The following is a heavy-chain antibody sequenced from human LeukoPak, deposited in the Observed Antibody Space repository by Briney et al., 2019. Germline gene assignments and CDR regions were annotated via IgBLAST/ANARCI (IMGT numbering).Heavy chain of an antibody. J-gene: IGHJ5*02. CDR1: GGSISSSSYY. V-gene: IGHV4-39*01. CDR2: IYYSGST. CDR3: ASERFLEWSRRGVPHNWFDP. Sequence: PSETLSLTCTVSGGSISSSSYYWGWIRQPPGKGLEWIGSIYYSGSTYYNPSLKSRVTISVDTSKNQFSLKLSSVTAADTAVYYCASERFLEWSRRGVPHNWFDPWGQGTLVTVSS. D-gene: IGHD3-3*01.